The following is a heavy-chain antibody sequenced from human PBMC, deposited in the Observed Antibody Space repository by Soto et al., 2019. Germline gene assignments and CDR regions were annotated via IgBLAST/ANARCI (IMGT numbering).Heavy chain of an antibody. CDR3: ARGAGWLQVRGPYNWFDP. J-gene: IGHJ5*02. CDR1: GGTFSSYA. CDR2: IIPIFGTA. V-gene: IGHV1-69*01. Sequence: QVQLVQSGAEVKKPGSSVKVSCKASGGTFSSYAISWVRQAPGQGLEWMGGIIPIFGTANYAQKFQGRVTITADESTSTAYMELSSLRSEDTAVYYCARGAGWLQVRGPYNWFDPWGQGTLVTVSS. D-gene: IGHD5-12*01.